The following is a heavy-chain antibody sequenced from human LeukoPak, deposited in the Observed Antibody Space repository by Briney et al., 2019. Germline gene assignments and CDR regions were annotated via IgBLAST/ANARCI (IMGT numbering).Heavy chain of an antibody. CDR1: GGSISSGGYY. CDR3: ARQGDYDILTGQDHYYFDY. CDR2: IYYSGST. V-gene: IGHV4-31*03. J-gene: IGHJ4*02. D-gene: IGHD3-9*01. Sequence: SETLSFTCTVSGGSISSGGYYWSWIRQHPGKGLEWIGYIYYSGSTYYNPSLKSRVTISVDTSKNQFSLKLSSVTAAGTAVYYCARQGDYDILTGQDHYYFDYWGQGTLVTVSS.